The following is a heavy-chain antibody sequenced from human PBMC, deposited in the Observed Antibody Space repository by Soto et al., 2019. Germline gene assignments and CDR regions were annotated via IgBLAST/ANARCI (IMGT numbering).Heavy chain of an antibody. Sequence: EVQLLESGGGLVQPGGSLRLSCAASGFTFSSYAMSWVRQAPGKGLEWVSAISGSGGSTYYADSVKGRFTISRDNSKNTLYLQMNSLRAEDTAVYYCAKGGTMIVVDYDAFDIWGQGTMVTVSS. CDR1: GFTFSSYA. CDR3: AKGGTMIVVDYDAFDI. D-gene: IGHD3-22*01. V-gene: IGHV3-23*01. CDR2: ISGSGGST. J-gene: IGHJ3*02.